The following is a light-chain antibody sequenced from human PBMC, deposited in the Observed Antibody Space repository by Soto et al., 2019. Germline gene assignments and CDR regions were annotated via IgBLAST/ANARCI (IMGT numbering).Light chain of an antibody. CDR1: QSISSY. J-gene: IGKJ1*01. CDR3: QQSYSTLLT. CDR2: GAS. V-gene: IGKV1-39*01. Sequence: DIPMTQSPFFLSASVGDRVTITCRASQSISSYLNWYQQKPGKAPKLLIYGASSLQSGVPSRFSGSGSGTDFTLTISSLQPEDFATYYCQQSYSTLLTFGQGTKVEIK.